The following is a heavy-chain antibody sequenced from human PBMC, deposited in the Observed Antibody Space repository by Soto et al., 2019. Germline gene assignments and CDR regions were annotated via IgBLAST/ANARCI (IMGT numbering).Heavy chain of an antibody. CDR2: INHSGST. J-gene: IGHJ4*02. CDR3: ARSVAVPGAHIDY. CDR1: VGSFIGYY. V-gene: IGHV4-34*01. D-gene: IGHD6-19*01. Sequence: SETRSLTCSVYVGSFIGYYWSWIRQPPGKGLEWIGEINHSGSTNYNPSLKSRVTISVDTSKNQFSLKLSSVTAADTAVYFCARSVAVPGAHIDYWGQGTQVTVSS.